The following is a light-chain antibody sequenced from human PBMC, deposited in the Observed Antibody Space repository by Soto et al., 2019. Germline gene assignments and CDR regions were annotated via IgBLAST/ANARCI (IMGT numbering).Light chain of an antibody. CDR2: LGS. Sequence: DIVMTQSPLSLPATPGEPASISCRSSQSLLHSNGYNYLDWYLQKPGQSPQVLIYLGSNRASGVPDRFSGSGSGTDFTLKISRVEAEDVGVYYCMQPLQTPWTFGQGTKVEIK. CDR3: MQPLQTPWT. CDR1: QSLLHSNGYNY. V-gene: IGKV2-28*01. J-gene: IGKJ1*01.